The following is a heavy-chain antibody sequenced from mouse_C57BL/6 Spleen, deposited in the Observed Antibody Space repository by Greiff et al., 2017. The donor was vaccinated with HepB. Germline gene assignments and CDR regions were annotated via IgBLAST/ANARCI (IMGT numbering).Heavy chain of an antibody. V-gene: IGHV1-64*01. J-gene: IGHJ4*01. CDR3: ARRSDGGYAMDY. CDR2: IHPNSGST. Sequence: QVQLQQPGAELVKPGASVKLSCKASGYTFTSYWMHWVKQRPGQGLEWIGMIHPNSGSTNYNEKFKSKATLTVDTSSSTAYMQLSSLTSEDSAVYYCARRSDGGYAMDYWGQGTSVTVSS. D-gene: IGHD1-1*01. CDR1: GYTFTSYW.